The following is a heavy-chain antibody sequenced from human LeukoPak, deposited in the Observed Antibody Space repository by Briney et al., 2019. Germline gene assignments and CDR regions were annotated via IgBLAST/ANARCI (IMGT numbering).Heavy chain of an antibody. CDR3: ARGILRWPTR. CDR1: GGSFSGYY. CDR2: INHSGST. D-gene: IGHD4-23*01. Sequence: KPSETLSLTCAVYGGSFSGYYWSWIRQPPGKGLEWIGEINHSGSTNYNPSLKSRVTISVDTSKNQFSLKLSSVTAADTAVYFCARGILRWPTRWGQGTLVTVSS. V-gene: IGHV4-34*01. J-gene: IGHJ4*02.